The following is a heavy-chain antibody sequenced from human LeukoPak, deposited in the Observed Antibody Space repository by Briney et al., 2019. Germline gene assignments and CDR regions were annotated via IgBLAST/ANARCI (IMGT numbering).Heavy chain of an antibody. D-gene: IGHD5-12*01. J-gene: IGHJ4*02. CDR3: ARANRYDLYFDY. V-gene: IGHV4-59*01. Sequence: SETLSLTCTVSGGSISSYYWSWIRQPPGKGLEWIGYIYYSGSSNYNPSLKSRVTISVDTSKNQISLKLSSVTAADTAVYYCARANRYDLYFDYWGQGTLVTVSS. CDR2: IYYSGSS. CDR1: GGSISSYY.